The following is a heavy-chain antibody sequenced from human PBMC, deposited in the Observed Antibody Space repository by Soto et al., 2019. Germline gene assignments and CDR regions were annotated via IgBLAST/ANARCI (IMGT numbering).Heavy chain of an antibody. V-gene: IGHV3-33*01. CDR1: GFSFSDHG. J-gene: IGHJ4*02. Sequence: QVQLVESGGGVVQPGRSLRLSCAASGFSFSDHGMHWFRQAPGKGLEWVAIIYSDGRNKYYADSVKGRFTISRDDSKNTLDLQMNRLRGEDTAVYYCARGTWQQLGDYGGQGTLVTVSS. CDR2: IYSDGRNK. CDR3: ARGTWQQLGDY. D-gene: IGHD6-13*01.